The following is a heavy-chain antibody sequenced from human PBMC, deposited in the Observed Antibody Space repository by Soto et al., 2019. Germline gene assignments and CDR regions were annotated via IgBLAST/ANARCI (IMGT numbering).Heavy chain of an antibody. V-gene: IGHV1-69*08. Sequence: QVQLVQSGAEVKKPGSSVRVSCKASGTIFSSYTISWVRQAPGQVLEWMGRIIPILGETNSAQKFQGRVTLTADKATNTAYMELNSLRLEDTALYYCARGLGGRMDAWGQGTTVTVSS. CDR3: ARGLGGRMDA. CDR2: IIPILGET. CDR1: GTIFSSYT. J-gene: IGHJ6*02. D-gene: IGHD3-16*01.